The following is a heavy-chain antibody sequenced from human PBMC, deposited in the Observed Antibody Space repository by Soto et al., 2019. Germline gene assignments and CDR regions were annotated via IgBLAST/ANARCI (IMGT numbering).Heavy chain of an antibody. V-gene: IGHV3-33*01. Sequence: PGGSLRLSCAASGFTFSSYGMHWVRQAPGKGPEWVAVIWYDGSNKYYADSVKGRFTISRDNSKNTLYLQMNSLRAEDTAVYYCARALQHSPLVKMVYASNYYYGMDVWGQGTTVTVSS. J-gene: IGHJ6*02. CDR2: IWYDGSNK. D-gene: IGHD2-8*01. CDR1: GFTFSSYG. CDR3: ARALQHSPLVKMVYASNYYYGMDV.